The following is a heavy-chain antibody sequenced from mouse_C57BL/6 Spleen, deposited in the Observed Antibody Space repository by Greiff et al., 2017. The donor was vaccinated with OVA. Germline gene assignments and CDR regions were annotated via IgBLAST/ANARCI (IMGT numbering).Heavy chain of an antibody. J-gene: IGHJ2*01. CDR2: IYPGGGYT. V-gene: IGHV1-63*01. Sequence: VQLQESGAELVRPGTSVKMSCKASGYTFTNYWIGWAKQRPGHGLEWIGDIYPGGGYTNYNEKFKGKATLTADKSSSTAYMQFSSLTSEDSAIYYCARYHYGSSLYYFDYWGQGTTLTVSS. CDR1: GYTFTNYW. CDR3: ARYHYGSSLYYFDY. D-gene: IGHD1-1*01.